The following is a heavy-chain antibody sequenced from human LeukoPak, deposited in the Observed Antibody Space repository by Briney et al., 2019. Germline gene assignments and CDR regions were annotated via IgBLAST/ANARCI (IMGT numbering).Heavy chain of an antibody. V-gene: IGHV1-3*01. Sequence: ASVKVSCKASGYTFTSYAMHWVRQAPGQRLEWMGWINAGNGNTKYSQKFQGRVTITRDTSASTAYMELRSLRSEDTAVYYCARVGRYYGSGSYRFDYWGQGTLVTVSS. CDR1: GYTFTSYA. J-gene: IGHJ4*02. CDR3: ARVGRYYGSGSYRFDY. CDR2: INAGNGNT. D-gene: IGHD3-10*01.